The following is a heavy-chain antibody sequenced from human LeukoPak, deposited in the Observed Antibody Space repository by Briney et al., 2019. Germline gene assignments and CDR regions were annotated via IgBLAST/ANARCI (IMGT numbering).Heavy chain of an antibody. CDR1: GGSISSGDYY. D-gene: IGHD2-2*01. J-gene: IGHJ5*02. Sequence: PSQTLSLTCTVSGGSISSGDYYWSWIRQPPGKGLGWIGYIYYSGSTYYNPSLKSRVTISVDTSKNQFSLKLSSVTAADTAVYYCARSRIVVVPAAMELNWFDPWGQGTLVTVSS. CDR2: IYYSGST. V-gene: IGHV4-30-4*08. CDR3: ARSRIVVVPAAMELNWFDP.